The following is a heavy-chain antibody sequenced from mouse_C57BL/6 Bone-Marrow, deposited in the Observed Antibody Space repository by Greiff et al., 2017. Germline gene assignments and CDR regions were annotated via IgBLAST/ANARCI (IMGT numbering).Heavy chain of an antibody. V-gene: IGHV5-12*01. CDR2: FSNGGGST. CDR3: ARQGVDYLYYYAMDY. D-gene: IGHD2-4*01. CDR1: GFSFSDYY. Sequence: EVKLQESGGGLVQPGGSLQLSCAVSGFSFSDYYMYWGRQPPEKRLVWVAYFSNGGGSTYYPDSVKGRFTISRDNAKNTLYLQCSRLKSEDTAMYYCARQGVDYLYYYAMDYWGQGTSVTVSS. J-gene: IGHJ4*01.